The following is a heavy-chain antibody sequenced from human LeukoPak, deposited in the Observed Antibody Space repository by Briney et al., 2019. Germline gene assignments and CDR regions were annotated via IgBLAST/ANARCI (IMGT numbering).Heavy chain of an antibody. Sequence: GGSLRLSCAASGFTFSSYWMSWVRQAPGKGLEWVANIKQDGSEKYYVDSVKGRFTISRDNARNSLYLQMNSLRAEDTAVYYCVRGKANYGSGSDVWGKGTTVTVSS. CDR3: VRGKANYGSGSDV. D-gene: IGHD3-10*01. J-gene: IGHJ6*04. CDR1: GFTFSSYW. CDR2: IKQDGSEK. V-gene: IGHV3-7*04.